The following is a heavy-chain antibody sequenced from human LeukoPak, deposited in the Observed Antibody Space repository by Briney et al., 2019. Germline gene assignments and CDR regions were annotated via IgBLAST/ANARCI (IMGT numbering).Heavy chain of an antibody. J-gene: IGHJ6*03. Sequence: GSLRLSCVGSGFTFSSYSMNWVRQAPGKGLEWVSYISSSGSTIYYADSVKGRFTISRDNSKNTLYLQMNSLRAEDTAVYYCAKDFGYTYYMDVWGKGTTVTVSS. CDR3: AKDFGYTYYMDV. CDR1: GFTFSSYS. V-gene: IGHV3-48*01. D-gene: IGHD5-18*01. CDR2: ISSSGSTI.